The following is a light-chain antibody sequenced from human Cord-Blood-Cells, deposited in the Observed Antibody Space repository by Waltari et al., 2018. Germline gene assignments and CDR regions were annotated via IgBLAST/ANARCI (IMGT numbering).Light chain of an antibody. J-gene: IGLJ3*02. CDR2: EGS. V-gene: IGLV2-23*01. CDR1: SSDVGSSNL. Sequence: QSALTQPASASGSPGQSITISCTGTSSDVGSSNLVSWYQQHPGKAPKLMIYEGSKRPSGVSNRFSGSKSGNTASLTIAGLQAEDEADYYGCSYAGSSWVFGGGTKLTVL. CDR3: CSYAGSSWV.